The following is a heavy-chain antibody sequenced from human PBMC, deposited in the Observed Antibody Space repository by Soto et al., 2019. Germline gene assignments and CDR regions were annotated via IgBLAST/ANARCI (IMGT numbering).Heavy chain of an antibody. CDR1: GYSFSTYW. CDR3: SSHSNSRTSMDDYYAVDN. CDR2: VNPSDSYT. Sequence: PGESLKISCQGSGYSFSTYWIGWVRQRPGRGLDWMGVVNPSDSYTRYSPSFQGHVTISADKSINTAFRQWCVLRSSAPIIYYCSSHSNSRTSMDDYYAVDNLGPGTTVAVSS. V-gene: IGHV5-51*01. D-gene: IGHD3-10*01. J-gene: IGHJ6*02.